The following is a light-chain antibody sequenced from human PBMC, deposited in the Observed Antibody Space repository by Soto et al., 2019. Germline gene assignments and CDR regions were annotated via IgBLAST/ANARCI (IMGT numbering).Light chain of an antibody. CDR3: QNYNSAPIT. CDR2: VAS. J-gene: IGKJ5*01. V-gene: IGKV1-27*01. CDR1: QGISNY. Sequence: DIQMTQSPSSLSASVGDRVTITCRASQGISNYLAWYQQKPGQVPKLLIYVASTLQSGVPSRFSGRGSGTDFSLSISSLQPEDVANYYCQNYNSAPITFGQGTRLEIK.